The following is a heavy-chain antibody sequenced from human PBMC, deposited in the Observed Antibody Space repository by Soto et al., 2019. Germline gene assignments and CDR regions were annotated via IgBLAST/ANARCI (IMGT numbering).Heavy chain of an antibody. J-gene: IGHJ4*02. CDR3: ARMVSGSYGEDY. Sequence: PSETLSLTCTVSCGSISSYYWSWIRQPPGKGLEWIGYIYYSGSTNYNPSLKSRVTISVDTSKNQFSLKLSSVTAADTAVYYCARMVSGSYGEDYWGQGTLVTVSS. D-gene: IGHD1-26*01. V-gene: IGHV4-59*01. CDR1: CGSISSYY. CDR2: IYYSGST.